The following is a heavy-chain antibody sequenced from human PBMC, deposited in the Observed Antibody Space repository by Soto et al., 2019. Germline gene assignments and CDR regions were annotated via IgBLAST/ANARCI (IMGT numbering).Heavy chain of an antibody. CDR2: FFPGDSDT. CDR3: ARKDKSGYFNWFDL. D-gene: IGHD3-22*01. J-gene: IGHJ5*02. Sequence: GESLKVSYRTSWYKFTSSLIAWVPQMPGRGREWIGIFFPGDSDTRYSPSFPGQVTISADRPTSRVFLQWASLKASVTAVYFWARKDKSGYFNWFDLCGQGTLVTVSS. CDR1: WYKFTSSL. V-gene: IGHV5-51*04.